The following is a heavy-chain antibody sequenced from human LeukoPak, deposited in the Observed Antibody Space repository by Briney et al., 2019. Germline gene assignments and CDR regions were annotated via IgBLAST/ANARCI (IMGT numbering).Heavy chain of an antibody. CDR3: ARGPDSYGSLYYFDY. D-gene: IGHD5-18*01. CDR2: IGGSGSGYST. Sequence: GGSLRLSCAASGFTFSIYAMSWVRQAPGKGLEWVSSIGGSGSGYSTYYADSVKGRFTISRDNAKNTLYLQMNSLRAEDTAVYYCARGPDSYGSLYYFDYWGQGTLVTISS. V-gene: IGHV3-23*01. J-gene: IGHJ4*02. CDR1: GFTFSIYA.